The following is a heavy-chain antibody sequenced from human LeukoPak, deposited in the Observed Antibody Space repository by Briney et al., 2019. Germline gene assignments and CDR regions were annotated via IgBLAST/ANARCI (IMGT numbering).Heavy chain of an antibody. V-gene: IGHV3-30*02. CDR1: GFTFSSYG. Sequence: PGGSLRLSCAASGFTFSSYGMHWVRQAPGKGLEWVAFIRYDGSNKYYADSVKGRFTISTDNSKSTLYLQMNSLRAEDTAVYYCAKDRAAAGQVLYYWGQGTLVTVSS. CDR3: AKDRAAAGQVLYY. J-gene: IGHJ4*02. CDR2: IRYDGSNK. D-gene: IGHD6-13*01.